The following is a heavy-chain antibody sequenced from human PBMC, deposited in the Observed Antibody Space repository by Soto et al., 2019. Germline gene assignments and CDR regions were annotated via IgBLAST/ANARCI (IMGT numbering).Heavy chain of an antibody. CDR3: ARHGLLGSG. Sequence: SETLSLTCTVSGGSISSSSYYWGWIRQPPGKGLEWIGSIYYSGSTYYNPSLKSRVTISVDTSKNQFSLKLSSVTAADTAVYYCARHGLLGSGWGQGTLVTVSS. CDR2: IYYSGST. J-gene: IGHJ4*02. CDR1: GGSISSSSYY. V-gene: IGHV4-39*01. D-gene: IGHD2-21*01.